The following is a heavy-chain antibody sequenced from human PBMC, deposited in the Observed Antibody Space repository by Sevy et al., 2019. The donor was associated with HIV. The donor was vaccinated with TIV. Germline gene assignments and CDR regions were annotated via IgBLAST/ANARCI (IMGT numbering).Heavy chain of an antibody. CDR2: ISSSGSTI. J-gene: IGHJ6*02. Sequence: GGSLRLSCAASGFTFGSYEMNWVRQAPGKGLEWVSYISSSGSTIYYADSVKGRFTISRDNAKNSLYLQMNSLRAEDTAVYYCARDLTIFGVVIFSAERMDVWGQGTTVTVSS. V-gene: IGHV3-48*03. CDR3: ARDLTIFGVVIFSAERMDV. CDR1: GFTFGSYE. D-gene: IGHD3-3*01.